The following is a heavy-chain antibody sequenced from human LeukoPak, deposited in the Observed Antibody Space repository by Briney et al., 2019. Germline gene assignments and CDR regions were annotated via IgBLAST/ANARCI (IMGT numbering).Heavy chain of an antibody. CDR3: GGIAVAGTGKFDY. CDR2: ISGDGGST. J-gene: IGHJ4*02. V-gene: IGHV3-43*02. Sequence: GGSLRLSCAASGFTFYDYAMHWVRQAPGKGLEWVSLISGDGGSTYYADSVKGRFTISRDNSKNSLYLQMNSLRTEDTALYYCGGIAVAGTGKFDYWGQGTLVTVSS. D-gene: IGHD6-19*01. CDR1: GFTFYDYA.